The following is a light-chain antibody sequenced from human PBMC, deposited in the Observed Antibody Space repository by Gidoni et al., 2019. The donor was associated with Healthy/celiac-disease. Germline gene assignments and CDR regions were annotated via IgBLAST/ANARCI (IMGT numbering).Light chain of an antibody. Sequence: QSVLTQPPSVSGAPGQRVTISCTGSSSNIGAGYDVHWYQQLPGTAPKLLIYDNSNRPSGVPDRFSGSKSGTSASLAITGLQAEDEADYYCQSFEVFGTGTKVTVL. V-gene: IGLV1-40*01. CDR3: QSFEV. CDR1: SSNIGAGYD. CDR2: DNS. J-gene: IGLJ1*01.